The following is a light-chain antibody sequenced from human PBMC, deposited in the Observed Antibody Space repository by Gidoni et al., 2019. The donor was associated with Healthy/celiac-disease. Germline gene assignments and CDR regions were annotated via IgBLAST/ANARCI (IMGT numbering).Light chain of an antibody. CDR3: QQYNNWPSAT. J-gene: IGKJ2*01. Sequence: EIVMTQSPATLSVSPGERATLSCRASQSVSSNLAWYQQKPGQAPRLLIYGASTRATGIPARFSGSGSGTEFTLTISSLQSEDFAVYYCQQYNNWPSATFXXXTKLEIK. CDR1: QSVSSN. CDR2: GAS. V-gene: IGKV3-15*01.